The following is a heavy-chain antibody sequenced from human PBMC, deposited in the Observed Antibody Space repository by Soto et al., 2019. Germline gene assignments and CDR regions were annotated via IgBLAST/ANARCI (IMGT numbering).Heavy chain of an antibody. V-gene: IGHV1-18*01. CDR2: ISAYNGNT. CDR1: GYTFTSYG. Sequence: ASVKVSCKASGYTFTSYGISWVRQAPGQGLEWMGWISAYNGNTNYAQKLQGRVTMTTNTSTSTAYMELRSLRSDDTAVYYCARVTYNWNQSLLYYYYYMDVWGKGTTVTVSS. D-gene: IGHD1-20*01. J-gene: IGHJ6*03. CDR3: ARVTYNWNQSLLYYYYYMDV.